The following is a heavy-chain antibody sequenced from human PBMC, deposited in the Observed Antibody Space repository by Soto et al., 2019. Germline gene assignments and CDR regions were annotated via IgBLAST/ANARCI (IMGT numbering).Heavy chain of an antibody. Sequence: QVQLVESGGGVVQPGTSLRLSCVGSGFTFRSFVIHWVRQAPGRGLEWVALTSYDGTIKYFGDSVKGRFTISRDNSRNTVDLKMDSLRLEDTALYYCARWGTMGGLDVWGQGTLVSVSS. V-gene: IGHV3-30*19. CDR1: GFTFRSFV. J-gene: IGHJ4*02. CDR3: ARWGTMGGLDV. CDR2: TSYDGTIK. D-gene: IGHD3-16*01.